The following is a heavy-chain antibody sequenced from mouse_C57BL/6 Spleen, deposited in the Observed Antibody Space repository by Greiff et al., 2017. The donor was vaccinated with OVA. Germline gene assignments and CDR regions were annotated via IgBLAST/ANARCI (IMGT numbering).Heavy chain of an antibody. CDR3: ARGDDGYPFDY. CDR2: IYPGDGDT. D-gene: IGHD2-3*01. Sequence: QVQLKESGAELVKPGASVKISCKASGYAFSSYWMNWVKQRPGKGLEWIGQIYPGDGDTNYNGKFKGKATLTADKSSSTAYMQLSSLTSEDSAVYFCARGDDGYPFDYWGQGTTLTVSS. CDR1: GYAFSSYW. J-gene: IGHJ2*01. V-gene: IGHV1-80*01.